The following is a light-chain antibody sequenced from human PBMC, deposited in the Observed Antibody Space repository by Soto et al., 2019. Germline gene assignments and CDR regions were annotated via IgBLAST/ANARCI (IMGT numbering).Light chain of an antibody. CDR3: QQRSNWPYT. CDR1: QSVSSY. CDR2: DAS. J-gene: IGKJ2*01. Sequence: EIVLTQSPATLSLSPGERATLSCRASQSVSSYLAWYQQKPGQAPRLLIYDASNRATGIPARFSGSGSGTDFTLTLRSLEPEDFAVYYCQQRSNWPYTFGQGTKLEIK. V-gene: IGKV3-11*01.